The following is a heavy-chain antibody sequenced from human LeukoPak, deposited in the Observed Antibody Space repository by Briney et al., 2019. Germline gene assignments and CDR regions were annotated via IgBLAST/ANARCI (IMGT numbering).Heavy chain of an antibody. Sequence: ASVKVSCKASGYTFTGYYMHWVRQAPGQGLEWMGLINPNSGGTNYAQKFQGRVTMTRDTSISTAYMELSRLRSDDTAVYYCARAYDSGYYYYMDVWGKGTTVTVSS. CDR2: INPNSGGT. CDR1: GYTFTGYY. J-gene: IGHJ6*03. CDR3: ARAYDSGYYYYMDV. D-gene: IGHD3-22*01. V-gene: IGHV1-2*02.